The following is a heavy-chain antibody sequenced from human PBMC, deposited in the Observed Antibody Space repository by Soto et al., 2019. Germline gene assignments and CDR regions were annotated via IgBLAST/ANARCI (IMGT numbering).Heavy chain of an antibody. D-gene: IGHD2-2*01. J-gene: IGHJ5*02. Sequence: SETLSLTCTVSGGSISSYYWSWIRQPPGKGLEWIGYVYYIGSTNYNPSLKSRVTISVDTSKNQFSLKLSSVTAADTAVYYCARGLRRQLLNWFDPWGQGTLVTVSS. CDR3: ARGLRRQLLNWFDP. V-gene: IGHV4-59*01. CDR2: VYYIGST. CDR1: GGSISSYY.